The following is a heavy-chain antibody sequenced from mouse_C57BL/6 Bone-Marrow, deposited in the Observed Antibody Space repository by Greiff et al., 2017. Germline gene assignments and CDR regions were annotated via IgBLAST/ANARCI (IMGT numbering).Heavy chain of an antibody. Sequence: VQLVESGAELARPGASVKMSCKASGYTFTSYTMHWVKQRPGQGLEWIGYINPSSGYTKYNQKFKDKATLTADKSSNTAYMQLSSLTSEDSAVYYCERGCSLFAYWGQGTLVTVSA. CDR1: GYTFTSYT. CDR3: ERGCSLFAY. V-gene: IGHV1-4*01. J-gene: IGHJ3*01. CDR2: INPSSGYT.